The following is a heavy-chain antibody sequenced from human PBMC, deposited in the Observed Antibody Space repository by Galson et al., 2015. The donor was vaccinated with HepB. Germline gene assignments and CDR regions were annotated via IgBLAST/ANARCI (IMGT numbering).Heavy chain of an antibody. J-gene: IGHJ4*02. CDR1: GGTFSSYT. D-gene: IGHD1-26*01. V-gene: IGHV1-69*13. CDR3: ARSTYSGSPGKFDY. CDR2: IIPIFGTA. Sequence: SVKVSCKASGGTFSSYTISWVRQAPGQGLEWMGGIIPIFGTAFYAQKFQGRVTITAEESTSTAYMELSSLSSEDTAVYYCARSTYSGSPGKFDYWGQGTLVTVSS.